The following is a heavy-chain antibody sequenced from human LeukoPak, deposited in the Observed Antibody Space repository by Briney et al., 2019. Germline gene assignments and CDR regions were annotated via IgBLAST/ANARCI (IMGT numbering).Heavy chain of an antibody. J-gene: IGHJ4*02. CDR2: IYPGGTT. CDR1: GFTVSDHY. V-gene: IGHV3-53*01. CDR3: ARAGDWGNYFDY. Sequence: GGSLRLFCAASGFTVSDHYLSWVRQAPGKGLEWVSVIYPGGTTYYADSVKGRFTISRDNSKNTLYLHMNSLRAEDTGVFYCARAGDWGNYFDYWGQGTLVTVSS. D-gene: IGHD3-16*01.